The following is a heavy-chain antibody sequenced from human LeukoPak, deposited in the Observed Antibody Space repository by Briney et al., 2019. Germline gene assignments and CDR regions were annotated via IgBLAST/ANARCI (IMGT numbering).Heavy chain of an antibody. CDR3: ARALWFGEYYNYYFDY. Sequence: GVLRLSCAASGFTFSSYWMSWVRQAPGKGLEWVANIKQDGSEKYYVDSVKGRFTISRDNAKNSLYLQMNSLRAEDTAVYYCARALWFGEYYNYYFDYWGQGTLVTVSS. CDR2: IKQDGSEK. CDR1: GFTFSSYW. D-gene: IGHD3-10*01. J-gene: IGHJ4*02. V-gene: IGHV3-7*01.